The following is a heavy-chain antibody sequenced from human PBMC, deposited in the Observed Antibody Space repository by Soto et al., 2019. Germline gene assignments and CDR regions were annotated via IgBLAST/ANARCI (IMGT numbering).Heavy chain of an antibody. J-gene: IGHJ4*02. CDR1: GFTFSNYW. Sequence: PGGSLRLSCAASGFTFSNYWMSWVRQAPGKGLEWVANIKEDGSEKKYVDSVKGRFTISRDNAKNSLYLQMNSLRAEDTAVYYCARTTYLDYWGQGTLVTVSS. CDR3: ARTTYLDY. CDR2: IKEDGSEK. V-gene: IGHV3-7*03. D-gene: IGHD4-17*01.